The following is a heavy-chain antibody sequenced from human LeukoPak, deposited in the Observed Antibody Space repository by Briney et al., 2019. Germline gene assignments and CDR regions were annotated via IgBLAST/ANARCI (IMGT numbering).Heavy chain of an antibody. V-gene: IGHV1-2*02. D-gene: IGHD6-13*01. J-gene: IGHJ5*02. Sequence: ASVKVSCKASGYTFTGYYMHWVRQAPGQGLEWMGWINPNSGGTNYAQKFQGRVTMTRDTSISTAYMELSRLRSDDTAVYYCARAAAGTYEDRFDPWGQGTLVTVSS. CDR3: ARAAAGTYEDRFDP. CDR1: GYTFTGYY. CDR2: INPNSGGT.